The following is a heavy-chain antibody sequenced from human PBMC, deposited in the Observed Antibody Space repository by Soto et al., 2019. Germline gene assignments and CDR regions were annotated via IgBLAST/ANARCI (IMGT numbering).Heavy chain of an antibody. CDR1: GGTFSSYA. J-gene: IGHJ6*02. D-gene: IGHD5-18*01. CDR2: IIPIFGTA. CDR3: ARRSWVGDTWIQLWSPSYYYYYGMDV. Sequence: SVKVSCKASGGTFSSYAISWVRQAPGQGLEWMGGIIPIFGTANYAQKFQGRVTITADESTSTAYMELSSLRSEDTAVYYCARRSWVGDTWIQLWSPSYYYYYGMDVWGQGTTVTVSS. V-gene: IGHV1-69*13.